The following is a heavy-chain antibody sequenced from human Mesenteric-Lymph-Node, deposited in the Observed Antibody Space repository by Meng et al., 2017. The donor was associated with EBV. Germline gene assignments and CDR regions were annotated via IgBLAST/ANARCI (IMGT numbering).Heavy chain of an antibody. CDR1: GGSFSGYY. Sequence: QGHRQQGGAGWLKPSETLSLTCAVYGGSFSGYYWTWIRQPPGKGLEWVGEINYRGSTNYNPSLKSRVTISVDTSKSQLYLKLSSVTAADTAVYYCARGVNPAYWGQGTLVTVSS. CDR2: INYRGST. D-gene: IGHD2-2*01. CDR3: ARGVNPAY. V-gene: IGHV4-34*01. J-gene: IGHJ4*02.